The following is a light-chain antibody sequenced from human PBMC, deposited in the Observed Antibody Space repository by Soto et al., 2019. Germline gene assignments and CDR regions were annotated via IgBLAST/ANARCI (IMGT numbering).Light chain of an antibody. CDR3: LHHYNYPLT. V-gene: IGKV1-17*01. Sequence: DIQMTQFPSSLSASVGDRVTITCRASQGIGNDLGWSQHKPGKAPKRLIFSASTLDSGVPSRFSGGGFGTEFTLTISSLQPEDFATYYCLHHYNYPLTLGGGTKVEIK. CDR2: SAS. CDR1: QGIGND. J-gene: IGKJ4*01.